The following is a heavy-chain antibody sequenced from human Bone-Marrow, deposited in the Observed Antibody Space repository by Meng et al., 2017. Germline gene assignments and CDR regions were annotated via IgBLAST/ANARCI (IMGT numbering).Heavy chain of an antibody. D-gene: IGHD6-13*01. CDR2: ISYDGSNK. Sequence: GGSLRLSCAASGFTFSSYAMHWVRQAPGKGLEWVAVISYDGSNKYYADSVRGRFTVSRDNSKNTLYLQIDDLRPEDTTVYYCARGMSRGSWSFDFWGQGTLVTVSS. V-gene: IGHV3-30*01. J-gene: IGHJ4*02. CDR3: ARGMSRGSWSFDF. CDR1: GFTFSSYA.